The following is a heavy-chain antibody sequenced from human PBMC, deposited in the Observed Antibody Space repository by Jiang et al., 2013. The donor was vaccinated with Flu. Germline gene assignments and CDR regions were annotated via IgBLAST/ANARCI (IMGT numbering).Heavy chain of an antibody. CDR2: IDPTDSYT. Sequence: QMPGKGLEWMGKIDPTDSYTNYSPSFQGHVTLSADKSITTAYLQWSSLKASDSAMYYCARQTITVAGTFDFWGQGTLVTVSS. D-gene: IGHD6-13*01. CDR3: ARQTITVAGTFDF. V-gene: IGHV5-10-1*01. J-gene: IGHJ4*02.